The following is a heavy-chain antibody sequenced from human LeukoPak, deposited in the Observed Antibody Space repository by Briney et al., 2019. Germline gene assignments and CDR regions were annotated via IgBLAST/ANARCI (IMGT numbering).Heavy chain of an antibody. CDR3: ARVNSGYPYYMDV. J-gene: IGHJ6*03. Sequence: ASVKVSCKASRGTFSSYAISWVRQAPGQGLEWMGGIIPIFGTANYAQKFQGRVTITTDESTSTAYMELSSLRSEDTAVYYCARVNSGYPYYMDVWGKGTTVTVSS. CDR1: RGTFSSYA. CDR2: IIPIFGTA. D-gene: IGHD5-12*01. V-gene: IGHV1-69*05.